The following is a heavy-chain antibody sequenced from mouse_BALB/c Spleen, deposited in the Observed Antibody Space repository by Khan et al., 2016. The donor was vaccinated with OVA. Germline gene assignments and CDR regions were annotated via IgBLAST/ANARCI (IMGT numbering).Heavy chain of an antibody. V-gene: IGHV5-17*02. CDR1: GFTFSSFG. J-gene: IGHJ3*01. CDR2: ISSDSITL. D-gene: IGHD4-1*01. CDR3: ARGNWAWFAY. Sequence: EVQLQVSGGGLVQPGESRKLSCAASGFTFSSFGMHWVRQAPEKGLECVAYISSDSITLYYADTVKGRFTISRDNPRNTLFLQMTSLRSEDTAIYYCARGNWAWFAYWGQGTLVTVSA.